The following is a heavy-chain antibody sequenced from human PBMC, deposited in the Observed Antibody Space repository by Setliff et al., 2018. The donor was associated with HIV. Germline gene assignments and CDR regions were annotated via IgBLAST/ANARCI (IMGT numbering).Heavy chain of an antibody. CDR3: ARDLNFGEARNFILDAFGS. V-gene: IGHV1-2*06. D-gene: IGHD3-10*01. Sequence: ASVKVSCKVFGDSFNGYYMYWVRQAPGQGLEWMGRISPTSGGATYAQTFQGRVTLRRDTSTSTVDMELKGLRSDDTAVYYCARDLNFGEARNFILDAFGSWGQGTMVTGSS. CDR2: ISPTSGGA. J-gene: IGHJ3*01. CDR1: GDSFNGYY.